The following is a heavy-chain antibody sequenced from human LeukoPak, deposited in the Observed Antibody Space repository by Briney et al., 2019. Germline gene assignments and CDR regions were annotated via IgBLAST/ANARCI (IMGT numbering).Heavy chain of an antibody. CDR3: ARFNPINSGYDPVDY. Sequence: PSETLSLTCAVYGGSFSGYYWSWIRQPPGKGLEWIGEINHSGSTNYNPSLKSRGTISVDTSKNQFSLKLSSVTAADTAVYYCARFNPINSGYDPVDYWGQGTLVTVSS. V-gene: IGHV4-34*01. J-gene: IGHJ4*02. CDR1: GGSFSGYY. CDR2: INHSGST. D-gene: IGHD5-12*01.